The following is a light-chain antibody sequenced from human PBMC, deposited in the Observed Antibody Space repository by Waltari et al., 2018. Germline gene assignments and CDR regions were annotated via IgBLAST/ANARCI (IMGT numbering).Light chain of an antibody. Sequence: QAALTQSPSVSGSPGQSVTISCTGTSSDIGGYNCFSWYQQHPGKAPKLMIYEVSNRPSGVSDRFSGSKSGNTASLIISGLQAEDEADYYCSSYASSSTYYIFGAGTRLTVL. CDR1: SSDIGGYNC. J-gene: IGLJ1*01. CDR2: EVS. CDR3: SSYASSSTYYI. V-gene: IGLV2-14*01.